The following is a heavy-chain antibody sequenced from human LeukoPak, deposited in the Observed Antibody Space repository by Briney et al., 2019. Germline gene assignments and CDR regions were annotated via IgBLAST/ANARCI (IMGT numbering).Heavy chain of an antibody. J-gene: IGHJ6*03. D-gene: IGHD6-6*01. V-gene: IGHV5-51*01. CDR2: IYPGDSDT. CDR3: ARAFEYSSFGGYMDV. Sequence: GESLKISCKGSGYRFTSYWIGWVRQMPGKGLEWMGIIYPGDSDTRYSPSFQGQVTISADKSISTAYLQWSSLRSEDTAVYYCARAFEYSSFGGYMDVWGKGTTVTVSS. CDR1: GYRFTSYW.